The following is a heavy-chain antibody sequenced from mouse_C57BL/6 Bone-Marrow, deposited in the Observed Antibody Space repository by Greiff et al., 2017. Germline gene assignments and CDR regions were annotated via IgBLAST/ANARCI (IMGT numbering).Heavy chain of an antibody. J-gene: IGHJ2*01. CDR1: GFTFSSYT. V-gene: IGHV5-9*01. Sequence: EVQVVESGGGLVKPGGSLKLSCAASGFTFSSYTMSWVRQTPEKRLEWVATISGGGGNTYYPDSVKGRFTISRDNAKNTLYLQMSSLRSEDTALYYCARRVFDYWGQGTTLTVSS. CDR2: ISGGGGNT. CDR3: ARRVFDY.